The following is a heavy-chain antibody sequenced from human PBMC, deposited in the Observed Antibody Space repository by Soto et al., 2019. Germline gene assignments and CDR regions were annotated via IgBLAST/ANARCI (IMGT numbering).Heavy chain of an antibody. CDR1: GFTFSSHG. D-gene: IGHD5-12*01. CDR3: VRAAGYSGNHYVYYYGMDV. Sequence: QVQVVESGGGVVQPGRSLRLSCAASGFTFSSHGMHWVRQAPGKGLEWVALVWYDGRNKDYADSVKGRFTISRDNSKNTLYLQMNSLRDEDTAVYYCVRAAGYSGNHYVYYYGMDVWGQGTTVTVSS. CDR2: VWYDGRNK. V-gene: IGHV3-33*01. J-gene: IGHJ6*02.